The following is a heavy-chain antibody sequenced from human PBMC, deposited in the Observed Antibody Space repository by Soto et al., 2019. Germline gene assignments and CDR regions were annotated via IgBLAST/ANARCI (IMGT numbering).Heavy chain of an antibody. CDR1: GFTFSSYA. V-gene: IGHV3-23*01. Sequence: EVQLLESGGGLVQPGGSLRLSCTASGFTFSSYAMSWVRQAPGKGLEWVSAISGSGGSTYYADSVKGRFTISRDNSKNTLYLQMNSLRAEDTAVYYCAKDRQGWLQFIDFQHWGQGTLVTVSS. J-gene: IGHJ1*01. D-gene: IGHD5-12*01. CDR2: ISGSGGST. CDR3: AKDRQGWLQFIDFQH.